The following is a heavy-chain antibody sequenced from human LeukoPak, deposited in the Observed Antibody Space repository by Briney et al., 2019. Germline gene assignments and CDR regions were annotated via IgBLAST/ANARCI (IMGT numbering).Heavy chain of an antibody. CDR3: ASDSGYDHHGLFDY. D-gene: IGHD5-12*01. Sequence: GGSLRLSCAASGFTFSSYAMSWVRQAPGKGLEWVSAISGSGGSTYYADSVKGRFTISRDNSKNTLYLQMNSLRADDTAVYYCASDSGYDHHGLFDYWGQGTLVTVSS. CDR1: GFTFSSYA. J-gene: IGHJ4*02. V-gene: IGHV3-23*01. CDR2: ISGSGGST.